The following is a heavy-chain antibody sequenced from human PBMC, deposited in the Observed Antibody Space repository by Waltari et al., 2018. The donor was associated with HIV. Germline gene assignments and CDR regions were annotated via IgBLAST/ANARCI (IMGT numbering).Heavy chain of an antibody. V-gene: IGHV3-30-3*02. CDR3: AKDVRYWDGLFYVGHDAFDV. Sequence: QVQLVESGGGVVPPGRSLRRSCAASGFPFTNSAVHWVRRAPGKGLEWVADVSYDGSDKHYADSVKGRFTISRDNAKNTVYLQLSSLRAEDTAAYYCAKDVRYWDGLFYVGHDAFDVWGQGTMVTVSS. D-gene: IGHD3-3*01. CDR2: VSYDGSDK. J-gene: IGHJ3*01. CDR1: GFPFTNSA.